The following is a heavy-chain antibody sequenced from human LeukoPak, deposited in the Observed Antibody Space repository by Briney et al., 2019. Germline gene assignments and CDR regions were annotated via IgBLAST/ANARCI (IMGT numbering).Heavy chain of an antibody. Sequence: GGSLRLSCETSGSTFSHYGIHWVRQVPGMGLEWVAFIKYDGSKIYYAESVQGRFTISRDNSKNNLFLQMTRMRPQDTAVYYCATDGIPSATALANWGQGTLVTVSS. D-gene: IGHD2/OR15-2a*01. J-gene: IGHJ4*02. CDR2: IKYDGSKI. V-gene: IGHV3-30*02. CDR1: GSTFSHYG. CDR3: ATDGIPSATALAN.